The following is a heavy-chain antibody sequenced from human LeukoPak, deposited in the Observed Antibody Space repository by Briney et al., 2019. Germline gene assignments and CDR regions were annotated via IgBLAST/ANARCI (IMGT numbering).Heavy chain of an antibody. Sequence: SQTLSLTCAISGDSVSSNSAAWNWIRQSPTRGLEWLGRTYYRSKWYNDYAVSVKSRITINPDTSKNQFSLQLNSVTPEDTAVYYCARDRWLRWGDYYYYGMDVWGQGTTVTVSS. J-gene: IGHJ6*02. CDR3: ARDRWLRWGDYYYYGMDV. D-gene: IGHD5-12*01. CDR2: TYYRSKWYN. CDR1: GDSVSSNSAA. V-gene: IGHV6-1*01.